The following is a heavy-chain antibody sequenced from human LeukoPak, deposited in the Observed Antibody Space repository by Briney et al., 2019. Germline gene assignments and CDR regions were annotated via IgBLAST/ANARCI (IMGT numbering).Heavy chain of an antibody. Sequence: PSETLSLTCTVSGGSISSYYWSWIRQPPGKGLEWIGYIYYSGSTNYNPSLKSRVTISVDTSKNQFSLKLSSVTAADTAVYYCARVPYYDSSGYYLAPFDYWGQGTLVTVSS. CDR3: ARVPYYDSSGYYLAPFDY. J-gene: IGHJ4*02. V-gene: IGHV4-59*01. CDR1: GGSISSYY. CDR2: IYYSGST. D-gene: IGHD3-22*01.